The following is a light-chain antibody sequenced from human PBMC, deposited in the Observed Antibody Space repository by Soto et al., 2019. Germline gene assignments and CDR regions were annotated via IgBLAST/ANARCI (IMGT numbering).Light chain of an antibody. Sequence: DIQMTQSPSSLSASVGDRVTITCRASQSISSYLNWYQQKPGKAPNLLIYAASTLQSGVPSRFSGSGSGTDFTLTIRSLQPADFATYYGQHSYSTPLAFGVGTKVEIK. J-gene: IGKJ4*01. CDR1: QSISSY. CDR2: AAS. CDR3: QHSYSTPLA. V-gene: IGKV1-39*01.